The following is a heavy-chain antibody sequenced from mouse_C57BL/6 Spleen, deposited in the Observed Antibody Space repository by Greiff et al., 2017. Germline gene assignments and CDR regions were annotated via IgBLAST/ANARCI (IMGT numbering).Heavy chain of an antibody. V-gene: IGHV1-69*01. CDR2: IDPSDSYT. Sequence: VQLQQSGAELVMPGASVKLSCKASGYTFTSYWMHWVKQRPGQGLEWIGEIDPSDSYTNYNQKFKGKSTLTVAKSSSTAYMQLSSLTSEDSAVYYCARRVYGSSYSYAMDYWGQGTSVTVSS. J-gene: IGHJ4*01. CDR3: ARRVYGSSYSYAMDY. D-gene: IGHD1-1*01. CDR1: GYTFTSYW.